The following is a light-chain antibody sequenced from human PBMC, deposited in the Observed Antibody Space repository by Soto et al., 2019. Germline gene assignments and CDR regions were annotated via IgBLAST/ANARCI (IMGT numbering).Light chain of an antibody. CDR1: SSDVGAYNY. CDR2: DVS. Sequence: QPALTQPASVSGSPGQSITISCTGTSSDVGAYNYVSWYQQDPGKAPKVMIYDVSNRPSGASHRFSASKSGNTASLTISGLQADDEADYYCTSYTTTSTYVFGTGTKVTVL. CDR3: TSYTTTSTYV. J-gene: IGLJ1*01. V-gene: IGLV2-14*01.